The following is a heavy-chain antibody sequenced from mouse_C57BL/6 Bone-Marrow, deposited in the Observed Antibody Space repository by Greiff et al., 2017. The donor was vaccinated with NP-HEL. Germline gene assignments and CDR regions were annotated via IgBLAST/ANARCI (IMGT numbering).Heavy chain of an antibody. CDR1: GYTFTGYW. D-gene: IGHD2-4*01. V-gene: IGHV1-9*01. CDR2: ILPGSGST. Sequence: VHLVESGAELMKPGASVKLSCKATGYTFTGYWIEWVKQRPGHGLEWIGEILPGSGSTNYNEKFKGKATFTADTSSNTAYMQLSSLTTEDSAIYYCANGNYDEGFDPFAYWGQGTLVTVSA. J-gene: IGHJ3*01. CDR3: ANGNYDEGFDPFAY.